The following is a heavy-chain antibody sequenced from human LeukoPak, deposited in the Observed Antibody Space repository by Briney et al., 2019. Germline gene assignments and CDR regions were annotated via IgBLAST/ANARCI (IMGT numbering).Heavy chain of an antibody. D-gene: IGHD4-11*01. V-gene: IGHV4-31*03. J-gene: IGHJ3*01. CDR2: IYYTGST. CDR3: ARPLNTVHDTFDV. CDR1: GGSVSSGGYY. Sequence: PSETLSLTCTVSGGSVSSGGYYWVWIRQRPGKGLEWIGYIYYTGSTSHNPSLKSRLTIAVDTSKNQFSLKLSSVTAADTAVYYCARPLNTVHDTFDVWGQGTMVTVSS.